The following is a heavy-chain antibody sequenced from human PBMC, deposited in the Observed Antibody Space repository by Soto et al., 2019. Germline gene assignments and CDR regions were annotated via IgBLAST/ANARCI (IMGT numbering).Heavy chain of an antibody. CDR2: IKTDGSYT. J-gene: IGHJ4*02. Sequence: EVQLAESGGGLVQPGGSLRLSCTVSGFSFSSYWKHWVRQAPGEGLVWVSRIKTDGSYTSYADSVKGRFTISRDNAKSTLYLEMSGLRAEDTAVYYCASTNIGENYGDVDYWGQGTLVTVSS. D-gene: IGHD4-17*01. CDR3: ASTNIGENYGDVDY. CDR1: GFSFSSYW. V-gene: IGHV3-74*01.